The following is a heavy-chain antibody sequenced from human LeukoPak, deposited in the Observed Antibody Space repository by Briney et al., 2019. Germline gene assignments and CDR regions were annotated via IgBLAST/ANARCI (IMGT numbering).Heavy chain of an antibody. V-gene: IGHV3-33*01. CDR2: IWYDGSNK. D-gene: IGHD3-16*01. CDR3: VREIESFDFDF. Sequence: GRSLRLSCAASGFAFSSYGMHWVRQAPGKGLEWVAVIWYDGSNKYYAESVKGRFTISRDNSKKTVYLQMNSLRVEDTAVYYCVREIESFDFDFWGQGTLVTVSS. CDR1: GFAFSSYG. J-gene: IGHJ4*02.